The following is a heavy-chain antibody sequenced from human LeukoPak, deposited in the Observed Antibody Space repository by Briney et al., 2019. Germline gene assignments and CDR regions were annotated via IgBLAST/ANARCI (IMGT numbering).Heavy chain of an antibody. CDR1: GYTFTGYY. V-gene: IGHV1-2*02. Sequence: ASVKVSCKASGYTFTGYYMHWVRQAPGQGLEWMGWINPNSGGTNYAQKFQGRVTMTRDTSISTAYMELSRLRSDDTAVYYCARGGSWQQLLYYYCYYYMDVWGKGTTVTVSS. D-gene: IGHD6-13*01. CDR3: ARGGSWQQLLYYYCYYYMDV. J-gene: IGHJ6*03. CDR2: INPNSGGT.